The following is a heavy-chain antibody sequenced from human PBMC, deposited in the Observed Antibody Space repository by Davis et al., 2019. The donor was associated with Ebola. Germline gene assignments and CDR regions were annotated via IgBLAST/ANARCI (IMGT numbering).Heavy chain of an antibody. Sequence: GESLKISCAASGLTCSNYWMHWVRQAPGKGLVWVSRINSDGGSTNYADSVKGRFTISRDNAKNTLYLQMNSLRAEDTAVYYCARVGQLELYFDYWGQGTLVTVSS. CDR1: GLTCSNYW. CDR3: ARVGQLELYFDY. V-gene: IGHV3-74*01. D-gene: IGHD6-6*01. J-gene: IGHJ4*02. CDR2: INSDGGST.